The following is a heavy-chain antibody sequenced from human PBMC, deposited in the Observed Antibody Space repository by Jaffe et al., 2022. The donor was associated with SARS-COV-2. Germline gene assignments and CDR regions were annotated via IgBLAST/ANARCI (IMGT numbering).Heavy chain of an antibody. CDR3: TRDCAITMVRGEHYYYMDV. Sequence: EVQLVESGGGLVQPGRSLRLSCTASGFTFGDYAMSWFRQAPGKGLEWVGFIRSKAYGGTTEYAASVKGRFTISRDDSKSIAYLQMNSLKTEDTAVYYCTRDCAITMVRGEHYYYMDVWGKGTTVTVSS. V-gene: IGHV3-49*03. J-gene: IGHJ6*03. D-gene: IGHD3-10*01. CDR2: IRSKAYGGTT. CDR1: GFTFGDYA.